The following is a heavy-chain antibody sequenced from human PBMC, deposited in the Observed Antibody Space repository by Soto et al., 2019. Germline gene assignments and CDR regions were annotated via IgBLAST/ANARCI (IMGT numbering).Heavy chain of an antibody. D-gene: IGHD6-13*01. J-gene: IGHJ6*02. CDR3: AKAAAAAFYYYYYGMDV. V-gene: IGHV3-23*01. CDR2: ISGSGADS. Sequence: EVQLLESGGGLVQPGGSLRLSCTASGFTFSRYAMSWVRQAPGKGLERVSAISGSGADSYDSDSVKGRFIISRDNSKNTVYLLMQSLRGEDTAVYYCAKAAAAAFYYYYYGMDVWGQGTTVTVSS. CDR1: GFTFSRYA.